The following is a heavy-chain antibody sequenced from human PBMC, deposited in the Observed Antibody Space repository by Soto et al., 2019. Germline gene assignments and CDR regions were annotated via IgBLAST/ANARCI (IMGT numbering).Heavy chain of an antibody. D-gene: IGHD6-19*01. CDR1: GFAFSSYA. Sequence: GGSLRLSCAASGFAFSSYAMIWCGHAPGKGLEWVSTISGTGTGTYYADSVKGRFTISRDNSKNTLYLQMNSLRAEDTAVYYCAKDSVAVAGLFDYWGQGTLVTVSS. CDR2: ISGTGTGT. CDR3: AKDSVAVAGLFDY. V-gene: IGHV3-23*01. J-gene: IGHJ4*02.